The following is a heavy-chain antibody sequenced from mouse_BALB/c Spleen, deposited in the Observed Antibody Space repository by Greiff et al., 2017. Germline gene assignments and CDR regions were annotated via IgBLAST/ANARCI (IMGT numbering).Heavy chain of an antibody. CDR1: GYTFSSYW. CDR2: ILPGSGST. Sequence: QVQLQQSGAELMKPGASVKISCKATGYTFSSYWIEWVKQRPGHGLEWIGEILPGSGSTNYNEKFKGKATFTADTSSNTAYMQLSSLTSEDSAVYYCARYHYRYDGFAYWGQGTLVTVSA. CDR3: ARYHYRYDGFAY. V-gene: IGHV1-9*01. J-gene: IGHJ3*01. D-gene: IGHD2-14*01.